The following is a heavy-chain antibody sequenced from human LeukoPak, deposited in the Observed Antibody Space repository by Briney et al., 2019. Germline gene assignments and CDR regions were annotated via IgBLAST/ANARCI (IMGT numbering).Heavy chain of an antibody. Sequence: SETLSLTCAVYGGSFSGYYWSWICQPPGKGLEWIGEINHSGSTNYNPSLKSRVTISVDTSKNQFSLKLSSVTAADTAVYYCAGRLSSGYYFGTGYWGQGTLVTVSS. CDR3: AGRLSSGYYFGTGY. V-gene: IGHV4-34*01. CDR1: GGSFSGYY. J-gene: IGHJ4*02. D-gene: IGHD3-22*01. CDR2: INHSGST.